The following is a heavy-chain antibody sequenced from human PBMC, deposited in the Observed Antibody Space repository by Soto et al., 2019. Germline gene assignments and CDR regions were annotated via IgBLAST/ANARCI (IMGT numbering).Heavy chain of an antibody. CDR1: GYSISSSNW. CDR2: IYYGGTT. D-gene: IGHD6-13*01. CDR3: ARHSSTWLTYFDY. Sequence: PSETLSLTCAVSGYSISSSNWWGWIRQPPGKGLEWIGYIYYGGTTYYNPSLKSRVTMSVDTSKNQYSLRLNSVTAADTAVYYCARHSSTWLTYFDYWGQGTLVTVSS. V-gene: IGHV4-28*01. J-gene: IGHJ4*02.